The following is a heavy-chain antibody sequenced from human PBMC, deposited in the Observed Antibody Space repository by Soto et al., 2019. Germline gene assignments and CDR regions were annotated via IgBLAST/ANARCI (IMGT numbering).Heavy chain of an antibody. Sequence: VESLKISCKGSGYSFTSYWISWVRQMPWKGLEWMGRIDPSDSYTNYSPSFQGHVTISADKSISTAYLQWSSLKASDTAMYYCARLNRSSGWYRYYYYYGMDVWGQGTTVTVSS. CDR3: ARLNRSSGWYRYYYYYGMDV. D-gene: IGHD6-19*01. CDR1: GYSFTSYW. CDR2: IDPSDSYT. V-gene: IGHV5-10-1*01. J-gene: IGHJ6*02.